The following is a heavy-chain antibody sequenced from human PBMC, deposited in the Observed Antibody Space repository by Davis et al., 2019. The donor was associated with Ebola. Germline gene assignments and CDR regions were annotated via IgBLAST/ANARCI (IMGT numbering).Heavy chain of an antibody. V-gene: IGHV1-69*13. CDR3: AREERSTPNYYYGMDV. D-gene: IGHD2-2*01. CDR2: IIPIFGTA. Sequence: SVKVSCKASGGTFSSYAISWVRQAPGQGLEWMGGIIPIFGTANYAQKFQGRVTITADESTSTAYMELSSLRSEDTAVYYCAREERSTPNYYYGMDVWGQGTTVTVSS. CDR1: GGTFSSYA. J-gene: IGHJ6*02.